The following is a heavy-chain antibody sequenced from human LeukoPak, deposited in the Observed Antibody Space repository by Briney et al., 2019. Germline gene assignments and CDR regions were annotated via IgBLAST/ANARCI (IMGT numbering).Heavy chain of an antibody. D-gene: IGHD3-10*01. J-gene: IGHJ4*02. CDR3: ARDGSGVWFDY. CDR2: INAYNGDT. Sequence: ASVKVSCKASNYTFTSYGISWVRQAPGQGLEWMAWINAYNGDTNYAQKLQGRVTLTTDTSTSTAYMELRSLRPEDTAVYYCARDGSGVWFDYWGQGTLVTVSS. CDR1: NYTFTSYG. V-gene: IGHV1-18*01.